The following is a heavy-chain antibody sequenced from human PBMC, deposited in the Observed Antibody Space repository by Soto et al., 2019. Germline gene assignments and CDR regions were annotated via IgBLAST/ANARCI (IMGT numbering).Heavy chain of an antibody. CDR1: GYTFTRSG. V-gene: IGHV1-18*01. D-gene: IGHD5-12*01. Sequence: QVQLVQSGAEVKKPAASVKVSCKASGYTFTRSGISWVRQAPGQGLEWMGWISTYNGDTNYAQTFQDRVTMTTDTSTSTVHMEVRSLRSDDTAVYYCAREGVAPYYYYGMDVWGQGTTVTVSS. CDR3: AREGVAPYYYYGMDV. J-gene: IGHJ6*02. CDR2: ISTYNGDT.